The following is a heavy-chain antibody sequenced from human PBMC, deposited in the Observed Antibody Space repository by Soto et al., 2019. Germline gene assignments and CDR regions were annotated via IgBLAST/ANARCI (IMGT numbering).Heavy chain of an antibody. CDR1: GDVFRSYC. V-gene: IGHV1-69*13. CDR2: IIPISGTT. CDR3: ARVRCFNGLCHTADYGMDV. J-gene: IGHJ6*02. Sequence: GASVEVSCKASGDVFRSYCINWVRQAPGQGLEWMGGIIPISGTTNYAQKFQGRVAITADESTDTVYMELSRLRSEDTAVYFCARVRCFNGLCHTADYGMDVWGQGTTVTVSS. D-gene: IGHD2-8*01.